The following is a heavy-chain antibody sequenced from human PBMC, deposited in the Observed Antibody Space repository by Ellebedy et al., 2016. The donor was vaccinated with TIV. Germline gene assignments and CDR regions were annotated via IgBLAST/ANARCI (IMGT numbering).Heavy chain of an antibody. J-gene: IGHJ3*02. D-gene: IGHD3-10*01. CDR2: ISCNRCNT. CDR3: VKGGPTITMVRAAFDM. V-gene: IGHV3-9*01. Sequence: GGSLRLXCAVSGFTFDGYALHWVRQAPGKGLEWVSGISCNRCNTGYADSVKGRFTISRDNAKNALYLQMNSLRAEDTALYYCVKGGPTITMVRAAFDMWGQGTTVTVSS. CDR1: GFTFDGYA.